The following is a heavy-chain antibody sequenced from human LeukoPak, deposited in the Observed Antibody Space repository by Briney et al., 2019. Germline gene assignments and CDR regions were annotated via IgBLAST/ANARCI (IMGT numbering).Heavy chain of an antibody. V-gene: IGHV3-23*01. CDR2: ITGDGDTT. CDR3: ARDTPIAAAGTLRYYYGMDV. Sequence: GGSLRLSCAASGFTFSSYAMSWVRQAPGKGLEWVSAITGDGDTTYYADSVKGRFTISRDNAKNSLYLQMNSLRAEDTAVYYCARDTPIAAAGTLRYYYGMDVWGQGTTVTVSS. D-gene: IGHD6-13*01. CDR1: GFTFSSYA. J-gene: IGHJ6*02.